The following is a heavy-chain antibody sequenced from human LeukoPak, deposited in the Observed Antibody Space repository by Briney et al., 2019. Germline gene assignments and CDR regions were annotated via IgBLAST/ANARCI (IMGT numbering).Heavy chain of an antibody. CDR1: GFTVSSYG. V-gene: IGHV3-7*05. Sequence: GGSLRLSCAASGFTVSSYGMSWVRQAPGKGLEWVANIKQDGSDKYYVDSVKGRFTISRDNAKNSLYLKMNSLRAEDTAVYYCARSLGYCSAGSCFPFAYWGQGTLVTVSS. CDR2: IKQDGSDK. D-gene: IGHD2-15*01. CDR3: ARSLGYCSAGSCFPFAY. J-gene: IGHJ4*02.